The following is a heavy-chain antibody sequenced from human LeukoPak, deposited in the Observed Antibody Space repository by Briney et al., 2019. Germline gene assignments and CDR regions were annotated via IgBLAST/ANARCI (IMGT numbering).Heavy chain of an antibody. CDR1: GDSVSSNSAA. V-gene: IGHV6-1*01. D-gene: IGHD3-10*01. CDR3: ARDSYYGSGSYLANPYYYYGMDV. J-gene: IGHJ6*02. CDR2: TYYRSKWYN. Sequence: SQTLSLTCAISGDSVSSNSAAWNWIRQSPSRGLEWLGRTYYRSKWYNDYAVSVKSRITINPDTSKNQFSLQLNSVTPEDTAVYYCARDSYYGSGSYLANPYYYYGMDVWGQGTTVTVSS.